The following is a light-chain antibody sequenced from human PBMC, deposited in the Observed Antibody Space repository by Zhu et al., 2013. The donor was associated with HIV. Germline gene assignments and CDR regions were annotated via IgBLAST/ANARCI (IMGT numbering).Light chain of an antibody. CDR3: GSWDSTLSTFL. J-gene: IGLJ6*01. V-gene: IGLV1-51*01. Sequence: QSVLTQPPSVSAAPGQRVTISCSGSTSNIGNNFVSWYQQLPQTAPKLLIYDNLKRPSGIADRFSAFKSGTSATLGITGLQPGDEADYFCGSWDSTLSTFLFGGGTKVTVL. CDR1: TSNIGNNF. CDR2: DNL.